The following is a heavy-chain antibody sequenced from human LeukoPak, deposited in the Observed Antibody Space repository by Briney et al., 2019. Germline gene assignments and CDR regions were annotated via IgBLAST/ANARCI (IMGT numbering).Heavy chain of an antibody. CDR2: IYTSGST. Sequence: SETLSLTCTVSGGSISSYYWSWIRQPAGKGLEWIGRIYTSGSTNYNPSLKSRVTMSVDTSKNQFSLKLSSVTAADTAVYYCARAVLRSARRYCSSTSCGSGYGMLRWFDPWGQGTLVTVSS. CDR1: GGSISSYY. J-gene: IGHJ5*02. V-gene: IGHV4-4*07. CDR3: ARAVLRSARRYCSSTSCGSGYGMLRWFDP. D-gene: IGHD2-2*01.